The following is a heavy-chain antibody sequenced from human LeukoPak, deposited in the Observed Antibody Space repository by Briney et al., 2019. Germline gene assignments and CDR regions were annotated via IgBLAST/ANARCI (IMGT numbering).Heavy chain of an antibody. D-gene: IGHD2-2*02. CDR2: IYSSGST. J-gene: IGHJ6*03. Sequence: PSQTLSLTCTVSGGSISSHYWTWIRQPPGKGLEWIGFIYSSGSTNYDPCLKSRVTISVDTSKYQFSLNLSSMTAADTAVYYWARDYCSSASCYSGFHYYYMDVWGKGTTVTVSS. CDR3: ARDYCSSASCYSGFHYYYMDV. CDR1: GGSISSHY. V-gene: IGHV4-59*11.